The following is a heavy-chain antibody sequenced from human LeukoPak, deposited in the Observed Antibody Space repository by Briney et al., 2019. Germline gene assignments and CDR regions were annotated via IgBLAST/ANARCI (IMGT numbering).Heavy chain of an antibody. D-gene: IGHD3/OR15-3a*01. V-gene: IGHV3-23*01. Sequence: GGSLRLSCAASGFTFSSYAMNWVRQAPGKGPEWVSLIKGSGDSTYYADSVKGRVTVSRDNSKSTLFLQTNSLRAEDTAVYYCAKHFCTGLDCSLFDSWGQGTLVTVSS. J-gene: IGHJ4*02. CDR2: IKGSGDST. CDR1: GFTFSSYA. CDR3: AKHFCTGLDCSLFDS.